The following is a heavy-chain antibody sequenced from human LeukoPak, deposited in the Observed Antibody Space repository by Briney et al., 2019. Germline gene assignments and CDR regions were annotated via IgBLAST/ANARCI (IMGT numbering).Heavy chain of an antibody. D-gene: IGHD1-26*01. Sequence: GGSLRLPCAASGFTFSDYYMSWIRQAPGKGLECVSYISSSGSTIYYTDSVKGRFTISRDNAKNSLYLQMNSLRAEDTAVYYCVTTWGAHYWYFDLWGRGALVTVSS. V-gene: IGHV3-11*04. CDR2: ISSSGSTI. CDR3: VTTWGAHYWYFDL. J-gene: IGHJ2*01. CDR1: GFTFSDYY.